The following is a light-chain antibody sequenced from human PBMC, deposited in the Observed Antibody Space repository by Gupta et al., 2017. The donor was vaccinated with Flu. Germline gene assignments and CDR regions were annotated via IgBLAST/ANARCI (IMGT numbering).Light chain of an antibody. CDR3: SAYVRGHNVYV. J-gene: IGLJ1*01. Sequence: GKVPKLIIYEVTKRPSGVPDRFSGSKSGNTASLTVSGLQAEDEADYYCSAYVRGHNVYVFGTGTKVTVL. CDR2: EVT. V-gene: IGLV2-8*01.